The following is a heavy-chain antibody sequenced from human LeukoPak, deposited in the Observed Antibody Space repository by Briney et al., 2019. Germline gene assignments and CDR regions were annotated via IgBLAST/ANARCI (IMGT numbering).Heavy chain of an antibody. CDR2: ISYDGSNK. CDR1: GFTFSSYA. CDR3: TRSSGYDTYFDY. D-gene: IGHD3-22*01. V-gene: IGHV3-30-3*01. Sequence: GGSPRLSCAASGFTFSSYAMHWVRQAPGKGLEWVAVISYDGSNKYYADSVKGRFTISRDNSKNTLYLQMNSLRAEDTAVYYCTRSSGYDTYFDYWGQGTLVTVSS. J-gene: IGHJ4*02.